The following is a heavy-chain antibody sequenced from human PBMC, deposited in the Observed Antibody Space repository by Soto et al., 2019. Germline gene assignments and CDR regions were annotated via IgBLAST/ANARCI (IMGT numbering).Heavy chain of an antibody. CDR2: INHSGST. J-gene: IGHJ4*02. CDR3: ARGSTFYHDRSGYQVGDY. D-gene: IGHD3-22*01. CDR1: GGSFSGYY. Sequence: QVQLQQWGAGLLKPSETLSLTCAVYGGSFSGYYWSWIRQPPGKGLEWIGEINHSGSTNYNPSLKSRVTISVDTSKNQFSLKLSSVTAADTAVYYCARGSTFYHDRSGYQVGDYWGQGTLVAVSS. V-gene: IGHV4-34*01.